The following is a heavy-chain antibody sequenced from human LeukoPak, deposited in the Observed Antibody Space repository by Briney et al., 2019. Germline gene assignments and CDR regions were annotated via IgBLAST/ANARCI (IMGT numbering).Heavy chain of an antibody. Sequence: ASVTVSCKASGYTFTSYDINWVRQATGQGLEWMGWMNPNSGNTGYAQKFQGRVTMTRNTSISTAYMELSSLRSEDTAVYYCASSGVVPAAMTPPGAFDIWGQGTMVTVSS. CDR1: GYTFTSYD. D-gene: IGHD2-2*01. V-gene: IGHV1-8*01. CDR3: ASSGVVPAAMTPPGAFDI. J-gene: IGHJ3*02. CDR2: MNPNSGNT.